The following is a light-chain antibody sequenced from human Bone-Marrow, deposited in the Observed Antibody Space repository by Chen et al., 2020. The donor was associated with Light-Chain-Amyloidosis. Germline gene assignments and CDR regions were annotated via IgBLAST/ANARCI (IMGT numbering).Light chain of an antibody. CDR1: DLPTKY. CDR2: RDT. J-gene: IGLJ2*01. Sequence: SYELTQPPSVSVPPGQTARITCSGDDLPTKYAYWYQQKPGQAPVLVIQRDTARPSGISERFSGSSSGTTATLTISGVQAEDEADYPCQSADSSGTYEVIFGGGTKLTVL. V-gene: IGLV3-25*03. CDR3: QSADSSGTYEVI.